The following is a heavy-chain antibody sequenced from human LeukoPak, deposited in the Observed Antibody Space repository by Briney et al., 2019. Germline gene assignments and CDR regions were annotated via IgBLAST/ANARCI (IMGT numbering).Heavy chain of an antibody. CDR3: ARQKGPWIQLSPFDH. Sequence: PSETLSLTCTVSGGSISSYYWSWIRQPPGMGLEWIGYIYYSGSTNYNPSLKSRVTISVDTSKNQFSLKLSSVTAADTAVYYCARQKGPWIQLSPFDHWGQGTLVTVSS. CDR2: IYYSGST. D-gene: IGHD5-18*01. J-gene: IGHJ4*02. V-gene: IGHV4-59*08. CDR1: GGSISSYY.